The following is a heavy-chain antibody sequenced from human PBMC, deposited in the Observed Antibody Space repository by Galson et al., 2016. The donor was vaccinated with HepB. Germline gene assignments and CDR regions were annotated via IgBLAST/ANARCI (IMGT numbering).Heavy chain of an antibody. V-gene: IGHV2-5*02. J-gene: IGHJ4*02. CDR2: IFWDGDR. CDR1: GFSLTTNGVG. Sequence: PALVKPTQTLTLACTFSGFSLTTNGVGVGWIRQPPGKALEWLALIFWDGDRHFSPSLQTRLTITRDHPKNQVVLTMTNQDPVVTATNYCARLHWRGFDNDGTKYLFDNWGQGTLVTGSA. CDR3: ARLHWRGFDNDGTKYLFDN. D-gene: IGHD3-22*01.